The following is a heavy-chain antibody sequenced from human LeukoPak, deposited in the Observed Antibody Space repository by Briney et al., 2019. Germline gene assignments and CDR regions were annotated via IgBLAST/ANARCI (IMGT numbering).Heavy chain of an antibody. D-gene: IGHD3-10*01. CDR1: GYTFTGYY. CDR3: ARDPYVSGSYGWLDP. J-gene: IGHJ5*02. Sequence: ASVKVSCKVSGYTFTGYYIHWVRQAPGQGLEWMGRINPNSGDTNYAQKFQGRVTMTRDTSISTAYMELSNLSSDDTAVYYCARDPYVSGSYGWLDPWGQGTLVTVSS. V-gene: IGHV1-2*06. CDR2: INPNSGDT.